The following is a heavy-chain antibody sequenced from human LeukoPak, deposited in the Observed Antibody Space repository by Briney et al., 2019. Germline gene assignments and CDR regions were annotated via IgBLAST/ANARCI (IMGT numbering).Heavy chain of an antibody. CDR3: ARDLRAAY. D-gene: IGHD3-16*01. Sequence: PSETLSLTCTVSGGSITNNNYYWDWIRQPPGKGLEWIGDLYYSGSTHYNPPLKSRVTISVDMSKNQFSLKLSSVTAADTAVYYCARDLRAAYWGQGTLVTVSS. J-gene: IGHJ4*02. V-gene: IGHV4-39*07. CDR1: GGSITNNNYY. CDR2: LYYSGST.